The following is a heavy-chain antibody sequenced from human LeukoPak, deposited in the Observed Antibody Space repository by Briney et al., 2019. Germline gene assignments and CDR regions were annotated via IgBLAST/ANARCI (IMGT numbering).Heavy chain of an antibody. CDR1: GFTFISFG. J-gene: IGHJ4*01. V-gene: IGHV3-74*01. CDR3: ARELPREVTLDY. CDR2: INTDGSDI. D-gene: IGHD2-21*02. Sequence: GGSLRLSCAASGFTFISFGMQWVRQAPGEGQVWVSRINTDGSDISYADSVKGRFTISRDNAKNTLYLQMNSLRGEDTAVYYCARELPREVTLDYWGQETLVTVSS.